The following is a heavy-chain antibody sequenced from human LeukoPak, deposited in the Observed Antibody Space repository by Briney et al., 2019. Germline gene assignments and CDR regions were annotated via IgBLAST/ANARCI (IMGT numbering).Heavy chain of an antibody. CDR1: AVSFNDFY. J-gene: IGHJ4*02. CDR3: TRMTTGHDY. Sequence: PSETLSLTCAVSAVSFNDFYWSWVRQTPGKGLEWIGEINHSGYTNDSPSLKSRVTLSIDTSRKQFSLNLRSVTVADSGIYYCTRMTTGHDYWGQGTLVTVSS. V-gene: IGHV4-34*01. CDR2: INHSGYT. D-gene: IGHD4-17*01.